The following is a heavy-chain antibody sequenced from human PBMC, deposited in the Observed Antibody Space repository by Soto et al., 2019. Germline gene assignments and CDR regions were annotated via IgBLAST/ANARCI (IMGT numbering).Heavy chain of an antibody. CDR2: ISGSGGST. V-gene: IGHV3-23*01. Sequence: WSLRLSCAASGFTFSSYAMSWVRQAPGKGLEWVSAISGSGGSTYYADSVKGRFTISRDNSKSTLYLQMNSLRAEDTAVYYCAKDPYSSSGNAFDIWGQGTMVTVSS. CDR3: AKDPYSSSGNAFDI. CDR1: GFTFSSYA. D-gene: IGHD6-6*01. J-gene: IGHJ3*02.